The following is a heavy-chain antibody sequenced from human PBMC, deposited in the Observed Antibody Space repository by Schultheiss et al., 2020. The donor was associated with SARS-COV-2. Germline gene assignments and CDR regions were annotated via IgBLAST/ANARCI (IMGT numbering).Heavy chain of an antibody. D-gene: IGHD3-22*01. V-gene: IGHV4-30-4*01. CDR1: GGSISSGDYY. J-gene: IGHJ5*02. CDR3: ARAVYYDSSGYGGWFDP. CDR2: IYYSGST. Sequence: SETLSLTCAVSGGSISSGDYYWSWIRQHPGKGLEWIGYIYYSGSTYYNPSLKSRVTISVDTSKNQFSLKLSSVTAADTAVYYCARAVYYDSSGYGGWFDPWGQGTLVTVSS.